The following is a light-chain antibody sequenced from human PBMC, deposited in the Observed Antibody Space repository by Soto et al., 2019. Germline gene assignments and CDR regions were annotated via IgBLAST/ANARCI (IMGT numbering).Light chain of an antibody. Sequence: EIVLTQSPGSLSLSPGERATLSCRASQSVSSTYLAWYQQKPGQAPRLLIYGASTRATGIPDRISASGSGTDFTLTISRLEPEDFVIYYCLQHDGTPLSFGQGTKVDIK. V-gene: IGKV3-20*01. CDR1: QSVSSTY. CDR2: GAS. J-gene: IGKJ2*03. CDR3: LQHDGTPLS.